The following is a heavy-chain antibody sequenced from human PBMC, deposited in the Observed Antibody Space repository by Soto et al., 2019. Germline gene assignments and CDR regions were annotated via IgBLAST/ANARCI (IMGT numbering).Heavy chain of an antibody. CDR2: ISDSGGST. D-gene: IGHD1-26*01. CDR3: AKPQMGGVGATSEAFDI. V-gene: IGHV3-23*01. J-gene: IGHJ3*02. CDR1: GFTFSSYA. Sequence: GGSLRLSCAASGFTFSSYAMSWVRQAPGKGLEWVSAISDSGGSTYYADSVKGRFTISRDNSKNTLYLQMNSLRAEDTAVYYCAKPQMGGVGATSEAFDIWGQGTMVTVSS.